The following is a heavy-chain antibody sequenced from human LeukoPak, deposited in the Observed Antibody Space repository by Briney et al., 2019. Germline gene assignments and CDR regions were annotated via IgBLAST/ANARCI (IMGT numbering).Heavy chain of an antibody. CDR1: GGTFSSYA. D-gene: IGHD3-22*01. V-gene: IGHV1-69*05. Sequence: SVKVSCKASGGTFSSYAISWVRQAPGQGLEWMGRIIPIFGTANYAQKFQGRVTITTDESTSTAYMELSSLRSEDTAVYYCARVYYDSSGYYNHFDYWGQGTLVTVSS. J-gene: IGHJ4*02. CDR2: IIPIFGTA. CDR3: ARVYYDSSGYYNHFDY.